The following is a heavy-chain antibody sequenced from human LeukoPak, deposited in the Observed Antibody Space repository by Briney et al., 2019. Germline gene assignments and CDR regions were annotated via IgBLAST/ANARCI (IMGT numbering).Heavy chain of an antibody. Sequence: GGSLRLSCAASGITFSSYGMHWVRQAPGKGLEWVAVISYDGSNKYYADSVKGRFTISRDNSKNTLYLQMNSLRAEDTAVYYCVRGGTYYYDRWGQGALVTVSS. CDR1: GITFSSYG. J-gene: IGHJ4*02. D-gene: IGHD3-22*01. V-gene: IGHV3-30*03. CDR3: VRGGTYYYDR. CDR2: ISYDGSNK.